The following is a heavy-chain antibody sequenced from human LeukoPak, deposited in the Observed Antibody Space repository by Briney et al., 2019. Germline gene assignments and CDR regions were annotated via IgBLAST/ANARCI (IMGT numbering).Heavy chain of an antibody. CDR3: ARGGSSWSRNWFDP. CDR2: IYTSGST. V-gene: IGHV4-4*07. Sequence: SETLSLTCTVSGGSISSYYWSWIRQPAGKGLEWIGRIYTSGSTNYNPSLKSRVTMSVDTSKNQFSLKLSSVTAADTAVYYCARGGSSWSRNWFDPWGQGTLVTVSS. D-gene: IGHD6-13*01. J-gene: IGHJ5*02. CDR1: GGSISSYY.